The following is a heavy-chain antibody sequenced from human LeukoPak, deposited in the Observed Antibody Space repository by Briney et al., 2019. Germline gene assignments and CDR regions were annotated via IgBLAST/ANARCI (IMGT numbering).Heavy chain of an antibody. Sequence: PSETLSLTCTVSGGSISSGSYYWSWIRQPAGKGLEWIGRIYTSGSTNYNPSLKSRVTISVDTSKNQFSLKLSSVTAADTAVYYCARELDSSSWSYYYYYYYMDVWGKGTTVTISS. CDR2: IYTSGST. D-gene: IGHD6-13*01. J-gene: IGHJ6*03. CDR1: GGSISSGSYY. V-gene: IGHV4-61*02. CDR3: ARELDSSSWSYYYYYYYMDV.